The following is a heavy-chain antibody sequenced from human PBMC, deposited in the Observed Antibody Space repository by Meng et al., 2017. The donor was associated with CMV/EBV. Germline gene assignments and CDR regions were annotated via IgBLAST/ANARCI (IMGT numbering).Heavy chain of an antibody. V-gene: IGHV4-31*02. Sequence: SGGSISSGGYYWSWIRQHPGKGLERIGYIYYSGSTYYNPSLKSRVTISVDTSKNQFSLKLSSVTAADTAVYYCARDQRDSSGYYFDYWGQGTLVTVSS. CDR3: ARDQRDSSGYYFDY. CDR1: GGSISSGGYY. J-gene: IGHJ4*02. CDR2: IYYSGST. D-gene: IGHD3-22*01.